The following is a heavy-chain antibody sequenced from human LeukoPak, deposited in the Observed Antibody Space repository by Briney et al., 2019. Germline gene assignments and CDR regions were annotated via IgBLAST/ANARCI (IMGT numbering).Heavy chain of an antibody. Sequence: ASVKVSCKASGYTFTSYDINWVRQATGQGLEWMGWMNPNSGNTGYAQKFQGRVTMTRNTSISTAYMELSSLRSEDTAVYYCAKIVAISGRPREGFDYWGQGTLVTVSS. V-gene: IGHV1-8*01. CDR1: GYTFTSYD. J-gene: IGHJ4*02. CDR2: MNPNSGNT. D-gene: IGHD1-26*01. CDR3: AKIVAISGRPREGFDY.